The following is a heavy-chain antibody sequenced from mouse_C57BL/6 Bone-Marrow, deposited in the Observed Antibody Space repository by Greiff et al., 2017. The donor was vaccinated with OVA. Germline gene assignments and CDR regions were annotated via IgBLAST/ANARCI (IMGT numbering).Heavy chain of an antibody. J-gene: IGHJ2*01. V-gene: IGHV14-4*01. CDR2: IDPENGDT. D-gene: IGHD1-1*01. CDR1: GFNIKDDY. Sequence: EVQLQESGAELVRPGASVKLSCTASGFNIKDDYMHWVKQRPEQGLEWIGWIDPENGDTEYASKFQGKATITADTSSNTAYLQLSSLTSEDTAVYYCTAPHTDYCDYWGQGTTLTVSS. CDR3: TAPHTDYCDY.